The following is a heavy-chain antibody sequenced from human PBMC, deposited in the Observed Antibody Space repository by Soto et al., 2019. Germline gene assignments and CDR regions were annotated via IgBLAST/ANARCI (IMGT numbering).Heavy chain of an antibody. CDR1: GFIFRIYD. V-gene: IGHV3-23*01. J-gene: IGHJ4*02. Sequence: PGGSLRLSCATSGFIFRIYDMSWVRQAPGKGLEWVSGISPTGGTRYYADSVKGRFTISRDNSRNTLFLQLNSLRDEDTAVYYCAKEYGSTWIDHWGQGTPVTVSS. CDR3: AKEYGSTWIDH. D-gene: IGHD6-13*01. CDR2: ISPTGGTR.